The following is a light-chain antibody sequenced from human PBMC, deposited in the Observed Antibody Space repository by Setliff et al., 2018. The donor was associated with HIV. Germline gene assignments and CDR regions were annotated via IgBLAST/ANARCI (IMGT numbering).Light chain of an antibody. CDR2: EVT. CDR3: FSYAGSSIFV. J-gene: IGLJ3*02. CDR1: SSDVGSYNL. Sequence: QSALAQSASVSGSPGQSITISCTGTSSDVGSYNLVSWYQQHPGDGPKLMISEVTKRPSGVSDRFSGSKSGNTASLTISGLQAEDEADYYCFSYAGSSIFVFGGGTKVTVL. V-gene: IGLV2-23*02.